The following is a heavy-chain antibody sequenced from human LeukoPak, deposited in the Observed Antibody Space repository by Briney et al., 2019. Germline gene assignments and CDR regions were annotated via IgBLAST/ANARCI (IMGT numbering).Heavy chain of an antibody. J-gene: IGHJ4*02. Sequence: GGSLRLSCAASEFTFSSYAMHWVRQPPGKGLEWVALISYDGSNKYYAASVKGRFTISRDNSRNTLSLQMNSLRAEDTAVYYCARGGPRTFCSSTSCFEEFGYWGQGTLVTVSS. D-gene: IGHD2-2*01. V-gene: IGHV3-30-3*01. CDR3: ARGGPRTFCSSTSCFEEFGY. CDR2: ISYDGSNK. CDR1: EFTFSSYA.